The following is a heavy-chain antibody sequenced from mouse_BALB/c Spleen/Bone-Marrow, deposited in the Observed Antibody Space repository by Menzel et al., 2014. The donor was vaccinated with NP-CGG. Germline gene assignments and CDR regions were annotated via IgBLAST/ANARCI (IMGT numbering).Heavy chain of an antibody. Sequence: VHVKQSGPELVKPGASVKMSCKASGYTFTSYVMHWVKQKPGQGLEWIGYINPYNDGTKYNEKFKGKATLTSDKSSSTAYMELSSQTSEDSAVYYCARSLLRYYAMDYWGQGTSVTVPS. CDR3: ARSLLRYYAMDY. V-gene: IGHV1-14*01. CDR1: GYTFTSYV. J-gene: IGHJ4*01. CDR2: INPYNDGT. D-gene: IGHD1-1*01.